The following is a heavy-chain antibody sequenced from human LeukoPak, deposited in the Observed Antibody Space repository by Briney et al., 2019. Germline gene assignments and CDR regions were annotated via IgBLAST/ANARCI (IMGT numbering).Heavy chain of an antibody. CDR3: ARAVHYSGTSDQYTGGWYYFDF. CDR1: GGSISSYY. V-gene: IGHV4-59*01. Sequence: ETLSLTCTVSGGSISSYYWSWIRQPPGKGLEWTGYISYSGSTNYNPSLKSRATISVDMSRKHFFLDLSSVTAADTAVYYCARAVHYSGTSDQYTGGWYYFDFWGQGTLVTVSS. CDR2: ISYSGST. J-gene: IGHJ4*02. D-gene: IGHD3-10*01.